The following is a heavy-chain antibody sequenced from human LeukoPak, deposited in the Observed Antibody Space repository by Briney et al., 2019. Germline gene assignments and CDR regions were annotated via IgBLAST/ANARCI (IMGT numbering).Heavy chain of an antibody. J-gene: IGHJ5*02. V-gene: IGHV2-70*11. Sequence: SGPTLVNPTQTLTLTCTFSGFSLTTSGMCVSWIRQPPGKALEWLARIDWDDDKYYSTSLKTRLTISKDTSKNQVVLTTTNMDPVDTATYYCARSPYSSGWWGWFDPWGQGTLVTVSS. D-gene: IGHD6-19*01. CDR3: ARSPYSSGWWGWFDP. CDR1: GFSLTTSGMC. CDR2: IDWDDDK.